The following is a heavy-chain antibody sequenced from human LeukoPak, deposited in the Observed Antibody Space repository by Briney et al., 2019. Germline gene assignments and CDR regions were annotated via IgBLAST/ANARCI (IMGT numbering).Heavy chain of an antibody. V-gene: IGHV3-7*04. CDR3: ARGHYDCNM. CDR2: IDQDGSEI. D-gene: IGHD3-22*01. CDR1: GFTFSSHW. J-gene: IGHJ3*02. Sequence: GGSLRLSCAASGFTFSSHWMTWVRQGPGKGLEGVANIDQDGSEINYVDSVKGRFTISRDNAKNSLYLQMNSLRAEDTAVYYCARGHYDCNMWGQGTIITVSS.